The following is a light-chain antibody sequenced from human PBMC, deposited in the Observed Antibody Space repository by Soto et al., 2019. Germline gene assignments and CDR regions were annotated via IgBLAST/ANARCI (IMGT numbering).Light chain of an antibody. V-gene: IGLV1-40*01. CDR2: GND. J-gene: IGLJ3*02. Sequence: QSVLTQPPSVSGAPGQRVTISCTGTSSNIGAGYDIHWYQQLPGTAPKLVIYGNDNRPSGISDRFSGSKSGDTASLTISGLQAEDEADYYCISYIPSTTTHWVFGGGTKLTVL. CDR3: ISYIPSTTTHWV. CDR1: SSNIGAGYD.